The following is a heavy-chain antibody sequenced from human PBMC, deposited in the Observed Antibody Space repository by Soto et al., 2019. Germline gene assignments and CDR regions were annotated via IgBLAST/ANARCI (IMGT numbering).Heavy chain of an antibody. CDR2: ISNDGSNK. CDR1: GFAFSNYA. D-gene: IGHD4-17*01. V-gene: IGHV3-30*04. J-gene: IGHJ6*02. CDR3: ARGFYGFSAYFYYGMDV. Sequence: GGSLRLSCAASGFAFSNYAMHWVRQSPGKGLEWVAVISNDGSNKYYADSVKGRLTISRDHSKKTLNLQMNSLRSEDTAIYYCARGFYGFSAYFYYGMDVWGQGTMVTVSS.